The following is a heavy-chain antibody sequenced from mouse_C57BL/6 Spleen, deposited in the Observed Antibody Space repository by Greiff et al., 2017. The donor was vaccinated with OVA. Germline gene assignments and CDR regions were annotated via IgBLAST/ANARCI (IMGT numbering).Heavy chain of an antibody. V-gene: IGHV5-6*01. CDR3: ARHGTGAMDY. Sequence: EVHLVESGGDLVKPGGSLKLSCAASGFTFSSYGMSWVRQTPDKRLEWVATISSGGSYTYYPDSVKGRFTISRDNAKNTLYLQMSSLKSEDTAMYYCARHGTGAMDYWGQGTSVTVSS. D-gene: IGHD4-1*01. CDR1: GFTFSSYG. J-gene: IGHJ4*01. CDR2: ISSGGSYT.